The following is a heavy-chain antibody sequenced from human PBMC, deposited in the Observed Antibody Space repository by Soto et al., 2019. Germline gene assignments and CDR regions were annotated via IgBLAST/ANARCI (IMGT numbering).Heavy chain of an antibody. Sequence: QVQLQQWGAGLLKPSETLSLTCAVYGGSFSGYDWSWIRQPPGKGLEWIGEINHSGSTNYNPSLKSRVTISVDTSKNQFSLKLSSVTAADTAVYYCAGLYSSGWTHWGQGTLVTVSS. V-gene: IGHV4-34*01. CDR2: INHSGST. J-gene: IGHJ4*02. D-gene: IGHD6-19*01. CDR1: GGSFSGYD. CDR3: AGLYSSGWTH.